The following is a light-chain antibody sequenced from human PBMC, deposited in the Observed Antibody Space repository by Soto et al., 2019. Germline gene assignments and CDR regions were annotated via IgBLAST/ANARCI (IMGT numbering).Light chain of an antibody. V-gene: IGLV2-14*01. J-gene: IGLJ2*01. CDR2: EVS. Sequence: QSALTPPASVSGSPGQSITISCTGTSRDVGGYNYVSWYQQHPGKAPKLMIYEVSNRPSGVSNRFSGSKSGNTASLTISGLQAEDEADYYCSSYTSSSTLVFGGGTKLTVL. CDR3: SSYTSSSTLV. CDR1: SRDVGGYNY.